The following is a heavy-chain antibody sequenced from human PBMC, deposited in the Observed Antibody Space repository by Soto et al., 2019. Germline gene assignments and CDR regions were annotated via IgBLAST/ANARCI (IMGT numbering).Heavy chain of an antibody. J-gene: IGHJ4*02. CDR1: GVTFSSYA. V-gene: IGHV1-69*01. D-gene: IGHD4-17*01. CDR3: AREGYGDYGKPFDY. Sequence: QVQLVQSGAEVKKPGSSVKVSCKASGVTFSSYAFSWVRQAPGQGLEWMGGIIPMFGTANYAQRFQGRVTITADESASTAYMALSSLKPEDTAMYYFAREGYGDYGKPFDYWGQGTLITVSS. CDR2: IIPMFGTA.